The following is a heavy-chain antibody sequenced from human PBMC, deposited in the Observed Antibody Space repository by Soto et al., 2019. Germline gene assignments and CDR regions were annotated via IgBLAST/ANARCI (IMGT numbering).Heavy chain of an antibody. CDR2: IIPIFCTE. CDR3: ARHPFLGIQGVFDY. Sequence: ASVKLSCKASGGTFSSYAISWVRQAPGQGLEWMGGIIPIFCTENYAQKFHGRVTITADESTGTAYMEMSSLRSEATAVYYCARHPFLGIQGVFDYWGQGTLVTVSS. CDR1: GGTFSSYA. D-gene: IGHD7-27*01. V-gene: IGHV1-69*13. J-gene: IGHJ4*02.